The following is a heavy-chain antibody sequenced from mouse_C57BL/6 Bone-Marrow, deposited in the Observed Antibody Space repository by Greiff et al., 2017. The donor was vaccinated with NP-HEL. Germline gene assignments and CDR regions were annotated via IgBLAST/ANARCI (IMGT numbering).Heavy chain of an antibody. CDR1: GYTFTNYW. J-gene: IGHJ1*03. CDR3: ARWLLRGYWYFEV. V-gene: IGHV1-63*01. Sequence: QVQLQQSGAELVRPGTSVKMSCKASGYTFTNYWIGWAKQRPGHGLEWIGDIYPGGGYTNYNEKFKGKATLTADKSSSTAYMQFSSLTSEDSAIYYCARWLLRGYWYFEVWGTGTTVTVSP. CDR2: IYPGGGYT. D-gene: IGHD2-3*01.